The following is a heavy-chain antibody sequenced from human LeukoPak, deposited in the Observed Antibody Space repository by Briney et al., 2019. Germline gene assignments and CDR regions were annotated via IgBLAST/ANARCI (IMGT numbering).Heavy chain of an antibody. D-gene: IGHD2-2*01. CDR1: GFTFSSYA. Sequence: PGGSLRLSCAASGFTFSSYAMSWVRQAPGKGLEWVSAISGSGGSTYYADSVRGRFTISRDNSKNTLYLQMNSLRAEDTAVYYCAKGEGIVVVPAAVPNWGQGTLVTVSS. V-gene: IGHV3-23*01. CDR3: AKGEGIVVVPAAVPN. J-gene: IGHJ4*02. CDR2: ISGSGGST.